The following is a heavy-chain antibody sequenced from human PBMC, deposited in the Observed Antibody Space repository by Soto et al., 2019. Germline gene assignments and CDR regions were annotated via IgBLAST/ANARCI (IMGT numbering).Heavy chain of an antibody. V-gene: IGHV3-23*01. CDR1: GFTVSSYA. D-gene: IGHD5-18*01. CDR3: ARPLYSYGTDY. CDR2: ISGSGGST. J-gene: IGHJ4*02. Sequence: EVQMLESGGGLVQPGGSLRLSCAAYGFTVSSYAMSWVRQAPGKGLEWASAISGSGGSTYYADSVKGRFTISRDNSKNTPYLQMNSLRAEDTAVYYCARPLYSYGTDYWGQGTLVTVSS.